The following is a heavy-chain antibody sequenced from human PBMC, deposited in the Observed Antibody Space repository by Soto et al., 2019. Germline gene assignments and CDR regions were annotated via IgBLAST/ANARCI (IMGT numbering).Heavy chain of an antibody. Sequence: ASVKVSCKVSGYTLTELSMHWVRQAPGKGLEWMGGFDPEDGETIYAQKFQGRVTMTEDTSTDTAYMELSSLRSEDTAVYYCATDLLDTAMVRYYYYGMDVWGQGTTVTVS. CDR1: GYTLTELS. D-gene: IGHD5-18*01. CDR2: FDPEDGET. V-gene: IGHV1-24*01. J-gene: IGHJ6*02. CDR3: ATDLLDTAMVRYYYYGMDV.